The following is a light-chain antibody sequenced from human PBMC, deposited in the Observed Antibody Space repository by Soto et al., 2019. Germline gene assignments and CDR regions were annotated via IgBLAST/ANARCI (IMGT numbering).Light chain of an antibody. CDR1: QNINTY. J-gene: IGKJ1*01. Sequence: DIQVTQSPSSLSASVGDRITITCRTSQNINTYLNWYQQNPGKVPKLLISAATNLQSGVPSRFSGSGSGTEFSLSITSLQSDDFATYCYQQTDDNPRTFGQGTKV. CDR3: QQTDDNPRT. V-gene: IGKV1-39*01. CDR2: AAT.